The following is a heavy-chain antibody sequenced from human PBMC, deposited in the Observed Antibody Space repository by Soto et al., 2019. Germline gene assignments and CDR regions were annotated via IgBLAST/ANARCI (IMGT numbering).Heavy chain of an antibody. Sequence: QVQLVESGGGVVQPGRSPRLSCAASGFTFSSYGMHWVRQAPGKGLEWVAVISYDGSNKYYADSVKGRFTISRDNSKNTLYLQMNSLRAEDTAVYHCAIQLAATPYYYAMDVWGQGTTVTVSS. V-gene: IGHV3-30*03. CDR1: GFTFSSYG. CDR3: AIQLAATPYYYAMDV. D-gene: IGHD2-15*01. CDR2: ISYDGSNK. J-gene: IGHJ6*02.